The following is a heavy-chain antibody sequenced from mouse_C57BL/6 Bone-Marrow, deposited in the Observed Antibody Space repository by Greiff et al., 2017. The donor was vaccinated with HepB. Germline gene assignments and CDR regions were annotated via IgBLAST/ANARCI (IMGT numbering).Heavy chain of an antibody. Sequence: VHVKQSGPELVKPGASVKISCKASGYSFTGYYMNWVKQSPEKSLEWIGEINPSTGGTTYNQKFKAKATLTVDKSSSTAYMQLKSLTSEDSAVYYCAISNPGFAYWGQGTLVTVSA. CDR1: GYSFTGYY. CDR3: AISNPGFAY. V-gene: IGHV1-42*01. D-gene: IGHD2-5*01. J-gene: IGHJ3*01. CDR2: INPSTGGT.